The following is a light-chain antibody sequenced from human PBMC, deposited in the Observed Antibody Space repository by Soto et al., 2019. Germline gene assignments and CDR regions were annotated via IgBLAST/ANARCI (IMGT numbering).Light chain of an antibody. CDR2: GAS. V-gene: IGKV3-15*01. CDR3: QQYNSWPRT. J-gene: IGKJ1*01. CDR1: QSVNSN. Sequence: TLSVSPGERATLSCRASQSVNSNLAWYQQKPGQAPRLLIYGASSRATGIPARFSGSGSGTELTLTITSLQSEDFAVYYCQQYNSWPRTFGQGTKVDIK.